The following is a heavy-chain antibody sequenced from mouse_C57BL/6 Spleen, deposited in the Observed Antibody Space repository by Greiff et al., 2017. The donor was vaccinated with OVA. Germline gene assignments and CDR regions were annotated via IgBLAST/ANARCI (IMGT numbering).Heavy chain of an antibody. CDR1: GYTFTSYW. V-gene: IGHV1-52*01. CDR3: ARPGGKGGFDY. J-gene: IGHJ2*01. CDR2: IDPSDSET. Sequence: QVQLQQPGAELVRPGSSVNLSCKASGYTFTSYWMHWVKQRPIQGLEWIGNIDPSDSETHYNQKFKDKATLTVDKSSSTAYMQLSSLTSEDSAVYYCARPGGKGGFDYWGQGTTLTVSS. D-gene: IGHD1-3*01.